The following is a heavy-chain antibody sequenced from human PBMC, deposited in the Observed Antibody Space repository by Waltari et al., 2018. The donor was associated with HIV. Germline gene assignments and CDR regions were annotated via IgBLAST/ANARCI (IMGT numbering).Heavy chain of an antibody. CDR2: IYDTGNT. V-gene: IGHV4-59*01. CDR1: GGSISGYY. CDR3: ARVLYSVTGSYSSYYFDH. D-gene: IGHD6-19*01. Sequence: HVQLQESGPGLVEPSETLSLTCSVSGGSISGYYWTWIRQPPGKGLDWIGSIYDTGNTNYNPSLKSRVTISLDPSKNQFSLRLSSVSAVDTAMYYCARVLYSVTGSYSSYYFDHWGQGTLVTVSS. J-gene: IGHJ4*02.